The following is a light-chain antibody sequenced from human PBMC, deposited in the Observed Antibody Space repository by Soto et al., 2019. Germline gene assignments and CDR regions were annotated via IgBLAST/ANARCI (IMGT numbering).Light chain of an antibody. Sequence: EVVLTQCPDTLALPPGERATLSCRASQSVSSSYLAWYQQKPGQAPRLLIYGASSRAAGIPDRFSGSGSGTDFTLTISRLEPEDFAVYYCQHYGSSTKTFGQGTKVDIK. CDR3: QHYGSSTKT. CDR1: QSVSSSY. CDR2: GAS. V-gene: IGKV3-20*01. J-gene: IGKJ1*01.